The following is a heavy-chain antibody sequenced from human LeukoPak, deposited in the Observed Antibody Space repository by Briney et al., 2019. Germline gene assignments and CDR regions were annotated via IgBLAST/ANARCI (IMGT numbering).Heavy chain of an antibody. J-gene: IGHJ5*02. CDR3: ARDAYGGNSWGWFDP. CDR2: IYSGDTT. CDR1: GFIVSNNH. D-gene: IGHD4-23*01. V-gene: IGHV3-66*01. Sequence: GGSLRLSCAASGFIVSNNHINWIRQAPGKGLEWVSIIYSGDTTYYSDSVKGRFILSSDNSKNMLYLQMNSLRVEDTAVYYCARDAYGGNSWGWFDPWGQGTLVTVSS.